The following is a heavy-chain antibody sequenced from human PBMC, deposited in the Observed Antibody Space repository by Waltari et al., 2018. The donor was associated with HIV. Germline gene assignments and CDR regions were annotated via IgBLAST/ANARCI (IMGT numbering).Heavy chain of an antibody. CDR1: GFTFSSYA. V-gene: IGHV3-30*01. Sequence: QVHLVESGGGVVQPGRSLRLSCAASGFTFSSYAIHWVRQAPGKGLECVARISYDGSNKYYADAVKGRFTISRDNSKNTLYLQMNSLRAEDTSVYYCARDTGYCSFGSCSYNWLDPWGQGTLVSVSS. CDR2: ISYDGSNK. D-gene: IGHD2-15*01. CDR3: ARDTGYCSFGSCSYNWLDP. J-gene: IGHJ5*02.